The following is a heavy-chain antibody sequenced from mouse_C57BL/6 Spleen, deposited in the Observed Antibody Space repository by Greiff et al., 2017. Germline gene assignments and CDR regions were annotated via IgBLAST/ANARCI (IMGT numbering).Heavy chain of an antibody. V-gene: IGHV1-50*01. D-gene: IGHD1-1*01. J-gene: IGHJ2*01. CDR2: IDPSDSYT. CDR1: GYTFTSYW. CDR3: ARRDYYGSSGDFDY. Sequence: QVQLQQPGAELVKPGASVKLSCKASGYTFTSYWMQWVKQRPGQGLEWIGEIDPSDSYTNYNQKFKGKATLTVDTSSSTAYMQLSSLTSEDSAVYYCARRDYYGSSGDFDYWGQGTTLTVSS.